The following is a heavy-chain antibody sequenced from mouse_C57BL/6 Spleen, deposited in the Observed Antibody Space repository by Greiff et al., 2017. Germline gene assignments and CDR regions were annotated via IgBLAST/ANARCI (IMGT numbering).Heavy chain of an antibody. CDR1: GFNIKDYY. CDR3: ALDYLREAYFDY. V-gene: IGHV1-74*01. J-gene: IGHJ2*01. Sequence: VKLVESGAELVKPGASVKLSCTASGFNIKDYYMHWVKQRPGQGLEWIGRIHPSDSDTNSNQKFKGKATLTVDKSSSTAYMQLSSLTSEDSAVYYCALDYLREAYFDYWGQGTTLTVSS. D-gene: IGHD5-5*01. CDR2: IHPSDSDT.